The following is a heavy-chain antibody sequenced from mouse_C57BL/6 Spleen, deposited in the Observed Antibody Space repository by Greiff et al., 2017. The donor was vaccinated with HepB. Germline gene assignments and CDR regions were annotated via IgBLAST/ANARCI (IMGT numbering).Heavy chain of an antibody. D-gene: IGHD1-1*01. Sequence: EVQGVESGGGLVKPGGSLKLSCAASGFTFSDYGMHWVRQAPEKGLEWVAYISSGSSTIYYADTVKGRFTISRDNAKNTLFLQMTSLRSEDTAMYYCARDPYYYGSSYFDYWGQGTTLTVSS. CDR3: ARDPYYYGSSYFDY. V-gene: IGHV5-17*01. J-gene: IGHJ2*01. CDR1: GFTFSDYG. CDR2: ISSGSSTI.